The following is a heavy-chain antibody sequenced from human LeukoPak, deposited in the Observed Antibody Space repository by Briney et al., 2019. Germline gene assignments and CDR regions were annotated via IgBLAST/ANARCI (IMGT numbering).Heavy chain of an antibody. D-gene: IGHD2-2*01. CDR3: AKRWAPAAATDALDI. V-gene: IGHV3-23*01. J-gene: IGHJ3*02. CDR2: ISASGGST. Sequence: PGGSLRLSCAASGFTFSTYAVSWVRQAPGKGLEWVSTISASGGSTYYADSVKGRFTISRDNSKNTLYLQMNSLRAEDTAVYYCAKRWAPAAATDALDIWGQGTMVIVSS. CDR1: GFTFSTYA.